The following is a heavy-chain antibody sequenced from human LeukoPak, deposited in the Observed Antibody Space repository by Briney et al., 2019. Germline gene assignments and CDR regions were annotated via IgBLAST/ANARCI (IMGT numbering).Heavy chain of an antibody. CDR1: GFTVSSNY. V-gene: IGHV3-53*01. J-gene: IGHJ3*02. D-gene: IGHD3-22*01. CDR3: ARRRPYPDNSGHAFDI. CDR2: IYSGGST. Sequence: GGSLRLSCAASGFTVSSNYMSWVRQAPGKGLEWVSVIYSGGSTYYADSVKGRFTISRDNSKNTLYLQMNSLRAEDTAVYYCARRRPYPDNSGHAFDIWGQGTMVTVSS.